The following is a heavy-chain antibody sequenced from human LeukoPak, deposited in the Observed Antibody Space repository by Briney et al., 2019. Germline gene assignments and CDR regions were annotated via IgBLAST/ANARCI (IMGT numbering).Heavy chain of an antibody. J-gene: IGHJ3*02. Sequence: GGSLRLSCAASGFTFSSYSMNWVRQAPGKGLEWVSSISGSSYYIYYADSVKGRFTISRDNSKNTLYLQMNSLRAEDTAVYYCARLKVVTPSNDAFDIWGQGTMVTVSS. CDR2: ISGSSYYI. D-gene: IGHD4-23*01. CDR3: ARLKVVTPSNDAFDI. V-gene: IGHV3-21*04. CDR1: GFTFSSYS.